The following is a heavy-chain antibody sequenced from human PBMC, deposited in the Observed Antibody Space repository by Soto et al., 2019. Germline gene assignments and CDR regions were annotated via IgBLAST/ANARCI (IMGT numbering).Heavy chain of an antibody. Sequence: EVQLVESVGGLVQPGGSLRLSCEASGFTFRNYDMHWVRQGTGKGLEWVSGISAAGDPDYADSVESRFTISRENAQNSFFLQMNSLRVGDTAVYYCARTDRDFYGLDVWGQGTTVIVSS. V-gene: IGHV3-13*05. CDR3: ARTDRDFYGLDV. CDR2: ISAAGDP. J-gene: IGHJ6*02. CDR1: GFTFRNYD.